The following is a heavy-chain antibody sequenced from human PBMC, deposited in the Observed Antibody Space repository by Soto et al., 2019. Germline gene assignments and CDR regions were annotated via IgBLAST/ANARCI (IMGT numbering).Heavy chain of an antibody. CDR1: GGTFSSYS. D-gene: IGHD1-26*01. CDR3: ARDGGRHSGGIDY. CDR2: IIPIFGTA. J-gene: IGHJ4*02. V-gene: IGHV1-69*01. Sequence: QVQLVQSGAEVKKPGSSVKVSCKASGGTFSSYSINWVRQAPGQGLEWMGEIIPIFGTANYAQKFQGRVTITADESTGTAYMELSRLRSEGTAVYYCARDGGRHSGGIDYWGLGTVVTVSS.